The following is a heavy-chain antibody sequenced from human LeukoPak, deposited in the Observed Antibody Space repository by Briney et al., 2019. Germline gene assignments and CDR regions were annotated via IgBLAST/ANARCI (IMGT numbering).Heavy chain of an antibody. Sequence: GESLKISCKGSGYSFSGYWIGWVRQMPGKGLEWMGIIYPGDSDTRYSPSFQGQVTISADKSISTAYLQWSSLKASDTAMYYCARLPYYYDSSGYQPTVLFPISFDYWGQGTLVTVSS. CDR3: ARLPYYYDSSGYQPTVLFPISFDY. V-gene: IGHV5-51*01. J-gene: IGHJ4*02. D-gene: IGHD3-22*01. CDR1: GYSFSGYW. CDR2: IYPGDSDT.